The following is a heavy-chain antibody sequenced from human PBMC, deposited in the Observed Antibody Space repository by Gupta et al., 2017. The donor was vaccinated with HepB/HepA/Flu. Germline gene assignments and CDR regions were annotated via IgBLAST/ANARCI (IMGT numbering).Heavy chain of an antibody. J-gene: IGHJ6*03. V-gene: IGHV3-23*01. CDR2: IVSDMRQ. D-gene: IGHD3-3*01. Sequence: EVQLLESVGDMVKAVGSLRLDCAVPGCSLGGNAMSWVRQAPGKGPEWVSGIVSDMRQHYADSGRGRFTISRDNSENRVFLQMNSLRAEDTAFYYCAKDLYFWSGMDVWGKGTTVTVSS. CDR3: AKDLYFWSGMDV. CDR1: GCSLGGNA.